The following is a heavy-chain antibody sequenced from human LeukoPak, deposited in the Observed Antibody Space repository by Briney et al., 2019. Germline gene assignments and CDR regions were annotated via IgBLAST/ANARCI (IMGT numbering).Heavy chain of an antibody. CDR1: GGSISSRSYY. D-gene: IGHD3-22*01. CDR3: ARDGDYDSSGYYSDY. V-gene: IGHV4-39*07. J-gene: IGHJ4*02. Sequence: SETLSLTCTVSGGSISSRSYYWGWIRQPPGKGLEWIGSIYYSGSTYYNPSLKSRVTISVDTSKNQFSLKLSSVTAADTAVYYCARDGDYDSSGYYSDYWGQGTLVTVSS. CDR2: IYYSGST.